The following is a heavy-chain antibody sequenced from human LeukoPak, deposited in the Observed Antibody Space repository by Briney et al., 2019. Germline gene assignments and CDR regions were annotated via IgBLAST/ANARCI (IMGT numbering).Heavy chain of an antibody. CDR2: INPSGGST. CDR1: GYTYTSYY. J-gene: IGHJ4*02. Sequence: ASVKVSCKASGYTYTSYYMHWVRQAPGQGLEWMGIINPSGGSTSYAQKFQGRVTMTRDTSTSTVYMELSSLRSEDTAVYYCAREAGGQLCLDYWGQGTLVTVSS. V-gene: IGHV1-46*01. D-gene: IGHD5-18*01. CDR3: AREAGGQLCLDY.